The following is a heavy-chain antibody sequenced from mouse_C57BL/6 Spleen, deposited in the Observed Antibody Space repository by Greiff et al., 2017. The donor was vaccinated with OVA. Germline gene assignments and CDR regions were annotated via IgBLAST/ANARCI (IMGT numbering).Heavy chain of an antibody. Sequence: QVQLQQPGAELVKPGASVKLSCKASGYTFTSYWMHWVKQRPGQGLEWIGMIHPNSGSTNYNEKFKSKATLTVDKSSSTAYMQLSSLTSEDSAVYYCARGRANWDTFDYWGQGTTLTVSS. CDR3: ARGRANWDTFDY. CDR2: IHPNSGST. V-gene: IGHV1-64*01. CDR1: GYTFTSYW. D-gene: IGHD4-1*01. J-gene: IGHJ2*01.